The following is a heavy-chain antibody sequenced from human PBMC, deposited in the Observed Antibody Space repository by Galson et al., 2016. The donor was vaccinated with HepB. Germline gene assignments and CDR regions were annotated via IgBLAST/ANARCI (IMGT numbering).Heavy chain of an antibody. D-gene: IGHD6-13*01. CDR3: ARTVLTGRSSGTDFDF. J-gene: IGHJ4*02. CDR2: IDWRNDK. Sequence: PALVKPTQTLTLTCSFSGFSLTTTHMCVSWIRQPPGKALEWLALIDWRNDKYYSTSLKTRLTISKDTSTNQVVLTMTNTDPVDTATYYCARTVLTGRSSGTDFDFWGQGILVTVSS. CDR1: GFSLTTTHMC. V-gene: IGHV2-70*01.